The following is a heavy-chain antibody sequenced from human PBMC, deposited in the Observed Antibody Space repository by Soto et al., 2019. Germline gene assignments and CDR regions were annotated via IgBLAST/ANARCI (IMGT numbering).Heavy chain of an antibody. Sequence: EVQLVESGGGLVKPGGSLRLSCAASGFTFSSYSMNWVRQAPGKGLGWVSSISSSSSYIYYADSVKGRFTISRDNAKNSLYLQMNSLRAEDTAVYYCARDGARYSSSYYFDYWGQGTLVTVSS. J-gene: IGHJ4*02. CDR2: ISSSSSYI. V-gene: IGHV3-21*01. CDR1: GFTFSSYS. D-gene: IGHD6-6*01. CDR3: ARDGARYSSSYYFDY.